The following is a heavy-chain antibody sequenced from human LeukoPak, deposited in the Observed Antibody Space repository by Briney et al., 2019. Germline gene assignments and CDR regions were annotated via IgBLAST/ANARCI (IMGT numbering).Heavy chain of an antibody. D-gene: IGHD2-2*01. CDR1: GFTFSSYA. CDR3: ARDSRAMKTFDI. V-gene: IGHV3-30*01. J-gene: IGHJ3*02. CDR2: ISYDGSNN. Sequence: QPGGSLRLSCAASGFTFSSYAMHWVRQAPGKGLEWVAVISYDGSNNYYADPVKGRFTISRDNSKNTLYLQMNSLRAEDTAVYYCARDSRAMKTFDIWGQGTMVTVSS.